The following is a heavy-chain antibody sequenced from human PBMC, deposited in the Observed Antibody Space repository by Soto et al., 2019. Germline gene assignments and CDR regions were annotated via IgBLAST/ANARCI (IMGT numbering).Heavy chain of an antibody. J-gene: IGHJ4*02. CDR2: ISSSSSYI. CDR3: ARDMYYYDSSGYYFDD. V-gene: IGHV3-21*01. D-gene: IGHD3-22*01. Sequence: LRLSFAASGFTFSSYSMNWVRQAPGKGLEWVSSISSSSSYIYYADSVKGRFTISRGNAKNSLYLQMNSLRAEDTAVYYCARDMYYYDSSGYYFDDWGQGTLVTVSS. CDR1: GFTFSSYS.